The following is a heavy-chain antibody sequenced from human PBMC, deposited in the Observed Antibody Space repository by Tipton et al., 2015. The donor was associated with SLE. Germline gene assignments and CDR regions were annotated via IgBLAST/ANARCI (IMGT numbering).Heavy chain of an antibody. V-gene: IGHV1-18*01. J-gene: IGHJ4*02. CDR2: ISAYNGNA. CDR1: GYTFTSYG. Sequence: QSGAEVKKPGASVKVSCKASGYTFTSYGISWVRQAPGQGLEWMGWISAYNGNANYAQKLQGRVTMTTDTSTSTAYMELRGLRSDDTAVYYCARDRGLWFREIPDYWGQGTLVTVSS. D-gene: IGHD3-10*01. CDR3: ARDRGLWFREIPDY.